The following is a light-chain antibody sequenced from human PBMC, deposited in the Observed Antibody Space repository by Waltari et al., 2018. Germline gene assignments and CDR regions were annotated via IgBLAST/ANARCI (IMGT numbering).Light chain of an antibody. J-gene: IGLJ2*01. V-gene: IGLV2-11*01. CDR3: CSYAGSYTFV. CDR2: DVN. Sequence: SALTQPRPVSGSPGQPVTISCTGTSSAVGGYNYVSWYQQHPGKAPKFMIYDVNKRPSGVPDRFSGSKSGNTASLTISGLQAEDEADYYCCSYAGSYTFVFGGGTKLTVL. CDR1: SSAVGGYNY.